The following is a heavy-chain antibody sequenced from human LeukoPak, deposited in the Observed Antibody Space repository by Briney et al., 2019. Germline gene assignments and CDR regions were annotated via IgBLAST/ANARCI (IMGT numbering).Heavy chain of an antibody. CDR1: GGSISSGGYY. J-gene: IGHJ5*02. V-gene: IGHV4-61*02. CDR2: IYSSGST. Sequence: SETLSLTCTVSGGSISSGGYYWSWIRQPAGKGLEWIGRIYSSGSTNYNPSLKSRVTMSVDTSKKQFSLQLSSVTAADTAVYYCARAIGYSYGNHWFDPWGQGTLVTVSS. CDR3: ARAIGYSYGNHWFDP. D-gene: IGHD5-18*01.